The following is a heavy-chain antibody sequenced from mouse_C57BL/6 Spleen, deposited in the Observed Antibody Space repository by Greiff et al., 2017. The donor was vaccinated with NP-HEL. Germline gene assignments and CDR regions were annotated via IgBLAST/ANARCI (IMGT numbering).Heavy chain of an antibody. CDR2: IDPNSGGT. V-gene: IGHV1-72*01. CDR3: AIDSSGYVGYYYAMDY. CDR1: GYTFTSYW. Sequence: VQLQQPGAELVKPGASVKLSCKASGYTFTSYWMHWVKQRPGRGLEWIGRIDPNSGGTKYNEKFKSKATLTVDKPSSTAYMQLSSLTSEDSAVYYCAIDSSGYVGYYYAMDYWGQGTSVTVSS. D-gene: IGHD3-2*02. J-gene: IGHJ4*01.